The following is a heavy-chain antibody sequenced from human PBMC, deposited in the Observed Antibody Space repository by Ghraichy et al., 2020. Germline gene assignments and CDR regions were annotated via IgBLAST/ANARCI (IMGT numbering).Heavy chain of an antibody. CDR3: ARGCINSTTCYILDV. V-gene: IGHV1-3*01. D-gene: IGHD2-2*01. J-gene: IGHJ6*02. CDR2: INGGNDNT. CDR1: GYSFSSYA. Sequence: ASVKVSCKASGYSFSSYAMHWVRQAPGQRLEWMGWINGGNDNTRYLQKLQGRVTFSRDTSASTVYMELSSLRFEATAEYYCARGCINSTTCYILDVWGQGTTVTVSS.